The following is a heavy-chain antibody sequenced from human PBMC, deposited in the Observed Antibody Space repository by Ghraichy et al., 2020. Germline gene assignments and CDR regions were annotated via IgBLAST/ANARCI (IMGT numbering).Heavy chain of an antibody. Sequence: GGSLRLSCAASGFTFSNYAMTWVRQAPGKGLEWVSSINGYSGKTYYADSVKGRFTISRDNSKNTLYLQINSLRAEDTAVYFCGRDPNGDYVGAFEFWGQGTMVTASS. D-gene: IGHD4-17*01. J-gene: IGHJ3*01. CDR3: GRDPNGDYVGAFEF. CDR1: GFTFSNYA. V-gene: IGHV3-23*01. CDR2: INGYSGKT.